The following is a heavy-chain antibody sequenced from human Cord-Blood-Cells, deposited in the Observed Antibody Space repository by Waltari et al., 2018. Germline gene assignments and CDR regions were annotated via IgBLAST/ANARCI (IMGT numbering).Heavy chain of an antibody. D-gene: IGHD6-6*01. CDR3: ARGPRLEYSSSSVWFDP. CDR1: GYTFTSYS. CDR2: INAGNGNT. J-gene: IGHJ5*02. V-gene: IGHV1-3*01. Sequence: QVQLVQSGAEVQKPGASVKVACKASGYTFTSYSTHWVRQAPGQRLEWMGGINAGNGNTKYSQKFQGRVTITRDTSASTAYMELSSLRSEDTAVYYCARGPRLEYSSSSVWFDPWGQGTLVTVSS.